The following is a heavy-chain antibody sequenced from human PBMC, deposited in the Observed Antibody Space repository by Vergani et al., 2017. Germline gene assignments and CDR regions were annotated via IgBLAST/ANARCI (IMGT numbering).Heavy chain of an antibody. CDR2: LTGGGGST. V-gene: IGHV3-23*01. Sequence: EVQLLESGGSLKQPGGSVRLSCAASGFTFSTYAMHWVRQAPGKGLEWVSALTGGGGSTYYADSFKGLFSISRENSRDTLYLQMNSLRPEDTATYYCVNDAVSYENFFDSWGQGTLVTVSS. J-gene: IGHJ4*02. D-gene: IGHD1-26*01. CDR1: GFTFSTYA. CDR3: VNDAVSYENFFDS.